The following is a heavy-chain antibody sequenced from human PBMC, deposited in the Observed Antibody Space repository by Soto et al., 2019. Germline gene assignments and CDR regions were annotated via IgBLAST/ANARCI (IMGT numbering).Heavy chain of an antibody. CDR3: ARTTTVTAVLFDY. D-gene: IGHD4-17*01. V-gene: IGHV4-31*03. CDR1: GGSISSGGYY. CDR2: IYYSGST. J-gene: IGHJ4*02. Sequence: QVQLQESGPGLVKPSQTLSLTCTVSGGSISSGGYYWSWIRQHPGKGLEWIGYIYYSGSTYYNPSLENRITISVDTSKNQFSLKLSSVTAADTAVYYCARTTTVTAVLFDYWGQGTLVTVSS.